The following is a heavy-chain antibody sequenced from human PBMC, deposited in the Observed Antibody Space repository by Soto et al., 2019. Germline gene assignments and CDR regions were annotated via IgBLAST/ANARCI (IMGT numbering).Heavy chain of an antibody. CDR1: GGTFSSYT. CDR2: IIPILGIA. Sequence: QVQLVQSGAEVKKPGSSVKVSCKASGGTFSSYTISWVRQAPGQGLEWMGRIIPILGIANYAQKFQGRVTITADKSTSTAYMELSRLRSEDTAVYYCASSEYSSSWYYFDYWGQGTLVTVSS. CDR3: ASSEYSSSWYYFDY. V-gene: IGHV1-69*02. J-gene: IGHJ4*02. D-gene: IGHD6-13*01.